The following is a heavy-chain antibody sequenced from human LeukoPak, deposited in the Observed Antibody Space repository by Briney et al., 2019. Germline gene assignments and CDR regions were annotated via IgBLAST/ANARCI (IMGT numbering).Heavy chain of an antibody. D-gene: IGHD3-3*01. Sequence: SVKVSCKASGGTFSSYAISWVRQAPGQGLEWMGGIIPIFGTANYAQKFQGRVTITADESTSTAYMELSSLRSEDTAVYYCARVGDEWLSNDYWGRGTLVTVSS. J-gene: IGHJ4*02. V-gene: IGHV1-69*13. CDR2: IIPIFGTA. CDR1: GGTFSSYA. CDR3: ARVGDEWLSNDY.